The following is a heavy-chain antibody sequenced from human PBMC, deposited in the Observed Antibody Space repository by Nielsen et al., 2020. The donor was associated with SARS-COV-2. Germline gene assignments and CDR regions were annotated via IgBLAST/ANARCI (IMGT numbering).Heavy chain of an antibody. CDR2: MSYDGSDI. CDR1: GFTFSNYT. J-gene: IGHJ4*02. Sequence: GGSLRLSCATSGFTFSNYTMHWVRQAPGKGLEWVALMSYDGSDIFYADSVKGRFTISRDNSKNTLFLQMNSLRAEDTAVYYCTGRRDNLDYWGQGTLVTVSS. CDR3: TGRRDNLDY. D-gene: IGHD1-14*01. V-gene: IGHV3-30*04.